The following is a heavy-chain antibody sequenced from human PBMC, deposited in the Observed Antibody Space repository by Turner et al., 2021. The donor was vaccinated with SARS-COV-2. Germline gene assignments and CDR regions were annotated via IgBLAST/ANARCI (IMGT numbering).Heavy chain of an antibody. J-gene: IGHJ5*02. CDR3: VTKKFGTTYFRS. Sequence: EVHPVESGGGLVQPGASLMLSSPVCGRPFSNHGMNWVRQAPGKVLKWISDISTTGTTISYAGSVMGRFTISRDNAKNSLYLQMDGLRADDTALYYCVTKKFGTTYFRSWGQGALVTVSS. D-gene: IGHD1-1*01. CDR1: GRPFSNHG. V-gene: IGHV3-48*03. CDR2: ISTTGTTI.